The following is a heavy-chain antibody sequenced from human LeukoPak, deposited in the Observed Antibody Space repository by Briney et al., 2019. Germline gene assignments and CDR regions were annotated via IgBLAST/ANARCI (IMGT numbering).Heavy chain of an antibody. CDR3: AKDGSWELLEGYFDY. V-gene: IGHV3-30*18. CDR2: ISYDGSNK. Sequence: PGGSLRLSCAASGFTFSSYGMHWVRQAPGKGLEWVAVISYDGSNKYYADSVKGRFTISRDNSKNTLYLQMNSLRAEDTAVYYCAKDGSWELLEGYFDYWGQGTLVTVSS. D-gene: IGHD1-26*01. CDR1: GFTFSSYG. J-gene: IGHJ4*02.